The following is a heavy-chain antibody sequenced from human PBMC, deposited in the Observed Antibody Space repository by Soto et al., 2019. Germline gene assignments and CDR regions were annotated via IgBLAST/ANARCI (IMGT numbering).Heavy chain of an antibody. Sequence: SETLSLTCTVSGGSISSSRCHWGWIRQPPGKGLEWIASIKYSGTTFYNPSLKSRVTLSVDTSKNQFALKLSSVTAAETAVYYCARGVITMVRGVYVYYYGMDVWGQGTTVTVSS. V-gene: IGHV4-39*01. CDR2: IKYSGTT. J-gene: IGHJ6*02. CDR3: ARGVITMVRGVYVYYYGMDV. D-gene: IGHD3-10*01. CDR1: GGSISSSRCH.